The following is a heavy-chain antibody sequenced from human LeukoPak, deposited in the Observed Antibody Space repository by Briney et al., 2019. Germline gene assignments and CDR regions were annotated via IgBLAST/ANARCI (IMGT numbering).Heavy chain of an antibody. D-gene: IGHD2-2*01. CDR3: AGFGPMLGYCSSTSCQDY. CDR1: GGSISSSNW. CDR2: IYHSGST. V-gene: IGHV4-4*02. J-gene: IGHJ4*02. Sequence: SGTLSLTCAVSGGSISSSNWWSWVRQPPGKGLEWIGEIYHSGSTNYNPSLKSRVTISVDKSKNQFSLKLSSVTAADTAVYYCAGFGPMLGYCSSTSCQDYWGQGTLVTVSS.